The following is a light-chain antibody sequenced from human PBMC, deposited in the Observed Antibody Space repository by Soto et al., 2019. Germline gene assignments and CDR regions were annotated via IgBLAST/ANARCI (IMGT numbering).Light chain of an antibody. J-gene: IGKJ2*01. CDR3: QQSFSTPYT. CDR1: QTISSW. Sequence: DIQMTQSPSTLSGSVGDRVTITCRASQTISSWLAWYQQKPGKAPKLLITGASTLQGGVPSRFSGSGSGTDFALTISSLQPEDFATYFCQQSFSTPYTFGQGTKLEIK. V-gene: IGKV1-39*01. CDR2: GAS.